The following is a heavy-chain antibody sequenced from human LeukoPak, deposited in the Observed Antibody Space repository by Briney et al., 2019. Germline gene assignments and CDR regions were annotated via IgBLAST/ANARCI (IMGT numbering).Heavy chain of an antibody. Sequence: ASVKVSCKASGYTFTSYGISWVRQAPGQGLEWMGWISAYNGNTNYAQKLQGRVTMTTDTSTSTAYMELRSLRSDDTAVYYCAREVMATVLSPPPDGFDIWGQGTMVTVSS. J-gene: IGHJ3*02. CDR3: AREVMATVLSPPPDGFDI. CDR2: ISAYNGNT. V-gene: IGHV1-18*01. CDR1: GYTFTSYG. D-gene: IGHD5-24*01.